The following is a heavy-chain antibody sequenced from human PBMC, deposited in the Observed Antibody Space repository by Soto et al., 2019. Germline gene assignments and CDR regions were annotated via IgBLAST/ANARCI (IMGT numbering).Heavy chain of an antibody. CDR3: ATSPKGYFGPTAFDS. J-gene: IGHJ4*02. CDR2: ICGSGGST. D-gene: IGHD1-26*01. V-gene: IGHV3-23*01. Sequence: GGSLRLSCAASGFTFSSYAMSWVRQAPGKGLEWVSAICGSGGSTYYADSVKGRFTISRDNSKNLCSLQPTSMTAADTAVYYCATSPKGYFGPTAFDSWGQGVLVTVSS. CDR1: GFTFSSYA.